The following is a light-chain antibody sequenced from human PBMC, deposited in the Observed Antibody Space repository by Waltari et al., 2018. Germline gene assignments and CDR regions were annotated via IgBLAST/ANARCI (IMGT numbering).Light chain of an antibody. CDR1: QGISRY. V-gene: IGKV1-9*01. Sequence: DIQLTQSPSFLSASVGDRVTITCRASQGISRYLACYHQKPGKAPKLLIYSESTLQSGVPSRFRGSVYGIQFTLTISSLQPEDFATYYCQQLNSYPLFSFGPGTKVDIQ. CDR3: QQLNSYPLFS. CDR2: SES. J-gene: IGKJ3*01.